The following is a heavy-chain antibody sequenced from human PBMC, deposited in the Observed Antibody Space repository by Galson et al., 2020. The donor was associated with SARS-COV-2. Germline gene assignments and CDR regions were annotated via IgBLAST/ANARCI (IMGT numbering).Heavy chain of an antibody. CDR2: IYHSGST. V-gene: IGHV4-4*02. J-gene: IGHJ6*02. CDR3: ARFDYYDNSGMDV. Sequence: SETLSLTCAVSGGSISSSNWWSWVRQPPGKGLEWIGEIYHSGSTNYNPSLKSRVTISVDKSKNQFSLKLSSVTAADTAVYYCARFDYYDNSGMDVWGQGTTVTVSS. CDR1: GGSISSSNW. D-gene: IGHD3-22*01.